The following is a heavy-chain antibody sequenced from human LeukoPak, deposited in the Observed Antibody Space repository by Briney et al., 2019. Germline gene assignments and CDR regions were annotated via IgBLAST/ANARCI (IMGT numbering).Heavy chain of an antibody. Sequence: GGSLRLSCAASGFTFSSYWMHWVRQAPGKGLVWVSRINTDGSSTSYADSVKGRFTISRDNAKNTLYLQMNSLRAEDTAVYYCARGRIAARPSNWFDPWGQGTLVTVSS. CDR1: GFTFSSYW. CDR3: ARGRIAARPSNWFDP. V-gene: IGHV3-74*01. D-gene: IGHD6-6*01. CDR2: INTDGSST. J-gene: IGHJ5*02.